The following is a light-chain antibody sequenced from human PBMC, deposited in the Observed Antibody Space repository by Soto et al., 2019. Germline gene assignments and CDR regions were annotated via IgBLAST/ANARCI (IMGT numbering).Light chain of an antibody. CDR1: KGISDY. J-gene: IGKJ4*02. CDR3: QQFNAYPLT. CDR2: GAS. V-gene: IGKV1-9*01. Sequence: DIQLTQSPSFLSASVGDRVTISCRASKGISDYLAWYQQKPGKAPKLLIYGASTLQSGVPSRFSGSASGTEFTLTISSLQPEDSATYFCQQFNAYPLTFGGGTKLEIK.